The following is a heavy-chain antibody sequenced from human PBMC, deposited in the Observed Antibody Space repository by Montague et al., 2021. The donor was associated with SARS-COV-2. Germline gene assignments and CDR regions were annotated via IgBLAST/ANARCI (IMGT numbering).Heavy chain of an antibody. CDR1: GGSFSGYY. CDR2: INHSGST. V-gene: IGHV4-34*01. J-gene: IGHJ5*02. D-gene: IGHD3-10*01. Sequence: SETLSLTCAVYGGSFSGYYWSWIRQPPGKGLEWIGEINHSGSTNYNPSLKSRVTISVDTSKNQFSLKLSSVTAADTAVYYCARPLNLYYYGSGSYSSWFDPWGQGTLVTDSS. CDR3: ARPLNLYYYGSGSYSSWFDP.